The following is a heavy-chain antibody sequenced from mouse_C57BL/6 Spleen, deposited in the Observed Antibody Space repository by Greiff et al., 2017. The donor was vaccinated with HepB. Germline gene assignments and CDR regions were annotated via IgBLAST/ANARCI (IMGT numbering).Heavy chain of an antibody. CDR2: IYWDDDK. J-gene: IGHJ3*01. Sequence: QVTLKVSGPGILQPSQTLSLTCSFSGFSLSTSGMGVSWIRQPSGKGLEWLAHIYWDDDKCYNPSLKSRLTISKDTSRNQEFLKITIVDTADTATYYCARSKGDGYYWFAYWGQGTLVTVSA. CDR3: ARSKGDGYYWFAY. CDR1: GFSLSTSGMG. V-gene: IGHV8-12*01. D-gene: IGHD2-3*01.